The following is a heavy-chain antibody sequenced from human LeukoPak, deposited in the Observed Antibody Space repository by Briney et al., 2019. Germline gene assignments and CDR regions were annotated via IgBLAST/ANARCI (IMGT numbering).Heavy chain of an antibody. CDR2: VKTKGDGGAA. D-gene: IGHD2-8*01. Sequence: GGSLRLSCAASGITFTNAWLIWVRQAPGKGLEWVGRVKTKGDGGAADYAAPVKGRFTISRDDSTKTLYLQMNSLKTEDTGVYYCTTDRMIYATNWAVSWFDPWGQGTLVTVSS. CDR1: GITFTNAW. CDR3: TTDRMIYATNWAVSWFDP. V-gene: IGHV3-15*01. J-gene: IGHJ5*02.